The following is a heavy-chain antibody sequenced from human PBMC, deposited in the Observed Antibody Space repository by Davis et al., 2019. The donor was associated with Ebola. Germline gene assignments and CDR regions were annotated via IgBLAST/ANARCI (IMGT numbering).Heavy chain of an antibody. CDR2: ISSGGSI. V-gene: IGHV3-69-1*02. J-gene: IGHJ4*02. CDR3: AKVRGKFDDY. CDR1: GFTFSDFT. D-gene: IGHD1-26*01. Sequence: GESLKISCAASGFTFSDFTMNWVRQAPGKGLEWVASISSGGSIYFGDSLKGRFTISRDNAKNSLYLQMNSLRAEDTAVYYCAKVRGKFDDYWGQGTLVTVSS.